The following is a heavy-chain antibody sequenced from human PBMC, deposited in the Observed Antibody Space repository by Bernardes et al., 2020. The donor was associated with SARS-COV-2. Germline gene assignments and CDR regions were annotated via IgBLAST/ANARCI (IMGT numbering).Heavy chain of an antibody. V-gene: IGHV3-7*01. D-gene: IGHD3-16*01. CDR1: GFTFSSYW. CDR3: ARDESPLIPTALYYYYGMDV. J-gene: IGHJ6*02. CDR2: IKQDGSEK. Sequence: GGSLRLSCAASGFTFSSYWMSWVRQAPGKGLEWVANIKQDGSEKYYVDSVKGRFTISRDNAKNSLYLQMNSLRVEDTAVYYCARDESPLIPTALYYYYGMDVWGQGTTVTVSS.